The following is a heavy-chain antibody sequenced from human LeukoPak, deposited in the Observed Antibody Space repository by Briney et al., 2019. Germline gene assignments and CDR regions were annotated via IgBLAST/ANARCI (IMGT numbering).Heavy chain of an antibody. CDR2: IKQDGSEK. CDR3: AREGYSYGSDY. Sequence: GGSLRLSCAASGFTFSSYWMSWVRQAPGRGLEWVANIKQDGSEKYYVDSVKGRFTTSTDDAKNSLYLQMNSLRAEATAVYYCAREGYSYGSDYWGEGTLVTVSS. CDR1: GFTFSSYW. V-gene: IGHV3-7*01. D-gene: IGHD5-18*01. J-gene: IGHJ4*02.